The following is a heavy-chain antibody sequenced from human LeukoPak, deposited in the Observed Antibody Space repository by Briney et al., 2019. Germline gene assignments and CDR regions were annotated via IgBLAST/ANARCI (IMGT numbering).Heavy chain of an antibody. J-gene: IGHJ4*02. CDR1: GPSLSMHW. CDR3: ARDRSPEY. CDR2: IKQDGSEK. D-gene: IGHD6-13*01. Sequence: PGGSLRLSCVVSGPSLSMHWMTWVRQAPGKGLEWVANIKQDGSEKNYVDSVKGRFTISRDNAKNSLYLQMNSLRAEDTAVYYCARDRSPEYWGQGTLVTVSS. V-gene: IGHV3-7*01.